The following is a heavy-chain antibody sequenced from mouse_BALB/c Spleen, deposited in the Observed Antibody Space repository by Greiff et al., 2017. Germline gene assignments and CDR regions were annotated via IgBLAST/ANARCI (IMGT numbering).Heavy chain of an antibody. J-gene: IGHJ3*01. CDR1: GFTFTDYY. D-gene: IGHD2-13*01. CDR2: IRNKANGYTT. CDR3: ARDGDYGLAY. V-gene: IGHV7-3*02. Sequence: EVQLVESGGGLVQPGGSLRLSCATSGFTFTDYYMSWVRQPPGKALEWLGFIRNKANGYTTEYSASVKGRFTISRDNSQSILYLQMNTLRAEDSATYYCARDGDYGLAYWGQGTLVTVSA.